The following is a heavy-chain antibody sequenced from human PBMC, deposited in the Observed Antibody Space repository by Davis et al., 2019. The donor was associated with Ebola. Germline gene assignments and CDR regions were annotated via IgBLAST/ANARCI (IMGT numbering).Heavy chain of an antibody. D-gene: IGHD3-3*01. V-gene: IGHV3-30*18. J-gene: IGHJ4*01. Sequence: GESLKISCAASGFTFSSYGMHWVRQAQGKGLEWVAVISYDGSNKYYADSVKGRFTISRDNSKNTLYLQMNSLRAEDTAVYYCAKSGSGPPSFWGHGTLVTVSS. CDR2: ISYDGSNK. CDR1: GFTFSSYG. CDR3: AKSGSGPPSF.